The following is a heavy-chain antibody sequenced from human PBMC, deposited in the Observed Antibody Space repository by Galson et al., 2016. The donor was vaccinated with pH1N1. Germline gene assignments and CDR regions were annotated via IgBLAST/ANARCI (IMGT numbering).Heavy chain of an antibody. Sequence: ETLSLTCAVSGGSISSRNWWSWVRQPPGQGLEWIGEIYHIGGINYNPSLKSRVTISLDKSKNHFSLNLASVTAADTAVYYCARDGGDYGGAGQYKYFDTWGQGTLVTVSS. V-gene: IGHV4-4*02. J-gene: IGHJ5*02. CDR1: GGSISSRNW. CDR2: IYHIGGI. D-gene: IGHD4-23*01. CDR3: ARDGGDYGGAGQYKYFDT.